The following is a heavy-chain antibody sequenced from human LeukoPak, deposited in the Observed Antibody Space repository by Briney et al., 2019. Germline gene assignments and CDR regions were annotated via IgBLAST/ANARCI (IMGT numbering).Heavy chain of an antibody. V-gene: IGHV1-69*01. CDR1: GGTFSSYA. D-gene: IGHD6-19*01. J-gene: IGHJ6*02. Sequence: SVTVSCKASGGTFSSYAISWVRQAPGQGLEWMGGIIPIFGTANYAQKFQGRVTITADESTSTAYMELSSLRSEDTAVYYCARASSGWYLGYYYGMDVWGQGTTVTVSS. CDR2: IIPIFGTA. CDR3: ARASSGWYLGYYYGMDV.